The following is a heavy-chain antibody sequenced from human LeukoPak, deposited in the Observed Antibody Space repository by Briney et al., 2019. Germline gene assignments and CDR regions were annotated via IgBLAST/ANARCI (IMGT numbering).Heavy chain of an antibody. D-gene: IGHD1-1*01. V-gene: IGHV4-59*01. CDR1: GGSISSYY. CDR3: AREVTSGTPLNGFDP. CDR2: IYGSGST. Sequence: PSETLSLTCTVSGGSISSYYWSWIRQPPGNGLEWIGHIYGSGSTNYNPSLKSRVTLSVDTSKNQFTLKLSSVTAAATAVYYCAREVTSGTPLNGFDPWARGTRVPVSS. J-gene: IGHJ5*02.